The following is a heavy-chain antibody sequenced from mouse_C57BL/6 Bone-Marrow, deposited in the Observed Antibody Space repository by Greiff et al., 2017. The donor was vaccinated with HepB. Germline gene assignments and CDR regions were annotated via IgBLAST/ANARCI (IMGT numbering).Heavy chain of an antibody. CDR2: INYDGSST. D-gene: IGHD1-1*01. J-gene: IGHJ3*01. V-gene: IGHV5-16*01. CDR3: ARDSPLYGSSYAWFAY. CDR1: GFTFSDYY. Sequence: DVQLVESEGGLVQPGSSMKLSCTASGFTFSDYYMAWVRQVPEKGLEWVANINYDGSSTYYLDSLKSRFIISRDNAKNILYLQMSSLKSEDTATYYCARDSPLYGSSYAWFAYWGQGTLVTVSA.